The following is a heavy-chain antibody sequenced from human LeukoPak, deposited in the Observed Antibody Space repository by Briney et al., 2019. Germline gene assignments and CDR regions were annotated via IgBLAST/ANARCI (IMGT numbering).Heavy chain of an antibody. J-gene: IGHJ4*02. CDR2: ISGSGGST. D-gene: IGHD5-12*01. V-gene: IGHV3-23*01. CDR3: AKVDQRLKKVATWAAQLDY. Sequence: PGGSLRLSCAASGFTFSSYAMSWVRQAPGKGLEWVSAISGSGGSTYYADSVKGRFTISRDNSKNTLYLQMNSLRAEDTAVYYCAKVDQRLKKVATWAAQLDYWGQGTLVTVSS. CDR1: GFTFSSYA.